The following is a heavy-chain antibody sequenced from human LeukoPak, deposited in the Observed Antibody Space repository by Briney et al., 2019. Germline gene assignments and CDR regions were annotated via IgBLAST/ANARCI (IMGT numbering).Heavy chain of an antibody. D-gene: IGHD5-12*01. V-gene: IGHV3-23*01. J-gene: IGHJ4*02. CDR1: GFTFSSYA. CDR2: ISSSGGST. Sequence: GGSLRLSCAASGFTFSSYALTRVRQAPEKGLEWVSAISSSGGSTYYADSVKGRLTISRDNSKNTLYLQMNSLRAEDTAVYYCAKDRLYGGYGGPDYWGQGTLVTVSS. CDR3: AKDRLYGGYGGPDY.